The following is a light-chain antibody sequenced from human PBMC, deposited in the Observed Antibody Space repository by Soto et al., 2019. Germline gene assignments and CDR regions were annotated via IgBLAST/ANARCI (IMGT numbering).Light chain of an antibody. CDR2: GAS. Sequence: EILLTQSPCTLSLSPGERAPLSCRASQSVSSSYLAWYQQKPGQAPRLLIYGASSRATGIPDRFSGSGSGTDFTLTISRLEPEDFAVYYCQQYGSSPRTFGQGTKVDIK. CDR1: QSVSSSY. CDR3: QQYGSSPRT. V-gene: IGKV3-20*01. J-gene: IGKJ1*01.